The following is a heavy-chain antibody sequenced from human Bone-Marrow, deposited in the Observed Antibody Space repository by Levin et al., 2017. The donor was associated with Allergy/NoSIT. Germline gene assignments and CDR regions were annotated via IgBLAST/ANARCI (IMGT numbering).Heavy chain of an antibody. J-gene: IGHJ6*03. D-gene: IGHD3-16*01. Sequence: GGSLRLSCAASGFTFSDYYMSWIRQAPGKGLEWVSYILTSGNTMYYADSVKGRFTISRDNAKNSLYLQMNSLRAEDTAVYYCARDRGLITFGTYYMDGWGKGTTVTVSS. V-gene: IGHV3-11*01. CDR3: ARDRGLITFGTYYMDG. CDR1: GFTFSDYY. CDR2: ILTSGNTM.